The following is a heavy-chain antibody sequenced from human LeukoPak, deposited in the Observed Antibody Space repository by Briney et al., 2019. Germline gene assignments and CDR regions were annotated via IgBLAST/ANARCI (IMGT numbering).Heavy chain of an antibody. J-gene: IGHJ4*02. CDR2: ISAYNSNT. CDR1: GYTFTSYG. CDR3: ARAGPFSYYDFWSGYYLLFDY. Sequence: ASVKVSCKASGYTFTSYGISWVRQAPGQGLEWMRWISAYNSNTNYAQKLQGRVTMTTDTSTSTAYMELRSLRSDDTAVYYCARAGPFSYYDFWSGYYLLFDYWGQGTLVTVSS. D-gene: IGHD3-3*01. V-gene: IGHV1-18*01.